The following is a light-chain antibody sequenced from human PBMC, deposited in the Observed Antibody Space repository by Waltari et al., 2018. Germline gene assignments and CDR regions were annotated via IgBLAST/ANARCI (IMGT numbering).Light chain of an antibody. CDR1: QSVSSN. J-gene: IGKJ3*01. CDR2: GAS. V-gene: IGKV3-15*01. Sequence: EIVMTQSPATLSVSPGERATLSCRASQSVSSNLAWYQQKPGQAPRLLIYGASVRATGIPARFSGSVSGTEFTLTIGSLQSEDFAVYYCQQYNNRPSFGPGTKVDI. CDR3: QQYNNRPS.